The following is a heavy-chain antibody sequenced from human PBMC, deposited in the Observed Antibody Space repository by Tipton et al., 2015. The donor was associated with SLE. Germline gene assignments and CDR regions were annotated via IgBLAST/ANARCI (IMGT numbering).Heavy chain of an antibody. V-gene: IGHV4-59*01. Sequence: TLSLTCTVSGGSISSYYWSWIRQPPGKGLEWIGYIYYSGSTNYNPSLKSRVTISVDTSKNQFSLRLSAVTAADTAVYYCAREGSWSVAVAATGAFDIWGQGIMVTVSS. CDR1: GGSISSYY. J-gene: IGHJ3*02. D-gene: IGHD6-19*01. CDR2: IYYSGST. CDR3: AREGSWSVAVAATGAFDI.